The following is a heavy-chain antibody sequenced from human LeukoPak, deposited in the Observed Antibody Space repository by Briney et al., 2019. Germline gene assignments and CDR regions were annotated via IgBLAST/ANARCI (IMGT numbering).Heavy chain of an antibody. CDR1: GFTFSSYG. CDR3: AKDRHDSIGFTLDS. D-gene: IGHD3-22*01. CDR2: ISGTGHKT. Sequence: GGSLRLSCAASGFTFSSYGMSWVRQAPGKGLEWVSGISGTGHKTYYADSVKGRFTISRDSSKNTLYLQMNSLRAEDTAVYYCAKDRHDSIGFTLDSWGQGTLVTVSS. V-gene: IGHV3-23*01. J-gene: IGHJ4*02.